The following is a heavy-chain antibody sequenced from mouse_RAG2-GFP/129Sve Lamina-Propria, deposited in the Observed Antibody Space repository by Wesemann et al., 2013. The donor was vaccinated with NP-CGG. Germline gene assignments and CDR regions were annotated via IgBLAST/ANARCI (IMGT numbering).Heavy chain of an antibody. V-gene: IGHV3-6*01. CDR1: GYSITSGYY. CDR2: ISYDGSN. CDR3: ARDDPQDAMDY. Sequence: DVQLQESGPGLVKPSQSLSLTCSVTGYSITSGYYWNWIRQFPGNKLEWMGYISYDGSNNYNPSLKNRISITRDTSKNQFFLKLNSVTTEDTATYYCARDDPQDAMDYWGQGTSVTVSS. J-gene: IGHJ4*01.